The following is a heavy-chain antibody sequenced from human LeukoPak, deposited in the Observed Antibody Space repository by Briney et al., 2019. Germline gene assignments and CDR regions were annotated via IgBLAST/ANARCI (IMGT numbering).Heavy chain of an antibody. CDR3: AKDLSSSWDEPQPNWFDP. CDR1: GFTFSSYG. D-gene: IGHD6-13*01. J-gene: IGHJ5*02. CDR2: ISYDGSNK. Sequence: GGSLRLSCAASGFTFSSYGMSWVRQAPGKGLEWVAVISYDGSNKYYADSVKGRFTISRDNSKNTLYLQMNSLRAEDTAVYYCAKDLSSSWDEPQPNWFDPWGQGTLVTVSS. V-gene: IGHV3-30*18.